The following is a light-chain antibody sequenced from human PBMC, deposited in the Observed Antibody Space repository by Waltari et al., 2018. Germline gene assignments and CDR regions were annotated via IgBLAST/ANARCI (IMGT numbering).Light chain of an antibody. V-gene: IGLV2-8*01. CDR3: SSYAGSNNLFV. CDR1: SSDVGGYNY. Sequence: QSALTQPPSASGSPGQSVTISCTGTSSDVGGYNYVSSYQQHPGKAPKLMIYEVSKRPSGVPDRFSGSKSGNTASLTVSGLQAEDEADYYCSSYAGSNNLFVFGTGTKVTVL. J-gene: IGLJ1*01. CDR2: EVS.